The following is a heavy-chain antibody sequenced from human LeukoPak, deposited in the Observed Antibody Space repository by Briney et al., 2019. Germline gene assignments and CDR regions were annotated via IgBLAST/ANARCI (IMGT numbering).Heavy chain of an antibody. Sequence: GGSLRLSCAASGFTFSSYAMSWVRQAPGKGLEWGSAISGSGGSTYYADSVKGRFTISRDNSKNTLYLQMNSLRAEDTAVYYCAIIDDYGDYGGYWGQGTLVTVSS. V-gene: IGHV3-23*01. D-gene: IGHD4-17*01. CDR1: GFTFSSYA. J-gene: IGHJ4*02. CDR2: ISGSGGST. CDR3: AIIDDYGDYGGY.